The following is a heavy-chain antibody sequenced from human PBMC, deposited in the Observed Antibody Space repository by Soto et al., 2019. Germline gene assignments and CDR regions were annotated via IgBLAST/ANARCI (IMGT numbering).Heavy chain of an antibody. CDR3: TRDGGGDCWRFDN. Sequence: QVHLVESGGGVVQPERSLRLSCEASGFMFSDSVMNWVRQAPGKGLEWVAIILSDGGKKLYADSVKGRFTISRDNAKNMVYLQMNRVRAEDTAVYYCTRDGGGDCWRFDNWGQGALVTVSS. J-gene: IGHJ4*02. CDR1: GFMFSDSV. D-gene: IGHD3-3*01. CDR2: ILSDGGKK. V-gene: IGHV3-33*01.